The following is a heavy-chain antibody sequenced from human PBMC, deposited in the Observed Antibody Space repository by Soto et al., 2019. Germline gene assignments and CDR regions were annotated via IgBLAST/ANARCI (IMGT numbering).Heavy chain of an antibody. J-gene: IGHJ4*02. CDR2: IYYSGST. CDR1: GGSISSGDYY. Sequence: SETLSLTCTVSGGSISSGDYYWSWIRQPPGKGLEWIGYIYYSGSTYYNPSLKSRVTISVDTSKNQFSLKLSSVTAADTAVYYCASLSHPGLPEDYDYWGQGTLVTVSS. V-gene: IGHV4-30-4*01. CDR3: ASLSHPGLPEDYDY. D-gene: IGHD2-2*01.